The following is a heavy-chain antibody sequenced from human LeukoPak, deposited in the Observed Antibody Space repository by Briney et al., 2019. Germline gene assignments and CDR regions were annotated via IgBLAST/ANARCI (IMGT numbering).Heavy chain of an antibody. CDR1: GFTVSNNY. CDR3: GGYSPYLDY. V-gene: IGHV3-66*01. Sequence: PWGSLRLSCAASGFTVSNNYMNWVRQAPGQGLEWVSVIYSGGRIYYADSVKGRFTISRDNSKNTLYLQMNSLRAEDTAVYYCGGYSPYLDYWGQGTLVAVSS. J-gene: IGHJ4*02. D-gene: IGHD3-22*01. CDR2: IYSGGRI.